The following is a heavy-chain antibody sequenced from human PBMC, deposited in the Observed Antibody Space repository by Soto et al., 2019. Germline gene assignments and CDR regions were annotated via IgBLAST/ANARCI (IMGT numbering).Heavy chain of an antibody. V-gene: IGHV3-48*01. Sequence: EVQLVESGGGLVQPGGSLRLSCAASGFTFSSYSMNWVRQAPGKGLEWVSYISSSSSTIYYADSVKGRFTSSRDNAKNSLYLQMNSLRAEDTAVYYCAREVVVVVAATNWFDPWGQGTLVTVSS. J-gene: IGHJ5*02. CDR1: GFTFSSYS. CDR2: ISSSSSTI. D-gene: IGHD2-15*01. CDR3: AREVVVVVAATNWFDP.